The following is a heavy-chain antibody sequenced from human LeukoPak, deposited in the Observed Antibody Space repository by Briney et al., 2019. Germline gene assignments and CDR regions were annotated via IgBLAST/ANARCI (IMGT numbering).Heavy chain of an antibody. D-gene: IGHD1-14*01. V-gene: IGHV3-74*01. Sequence: GGSLRLSCAASGFTFSSYWMHWVRQAPGTGLVWVSRINSDGSSTSYADSVKGRFTISRDNAKNTLYLQMNSLRAEDTAVYYCARVSVLYGMDVWGQGTTVTVSS. CDR3: ARVSVLYGMDV. J-gene: IGHJ6*02. CDR2: INSDGSST. CDR1: GFTFSSYW.